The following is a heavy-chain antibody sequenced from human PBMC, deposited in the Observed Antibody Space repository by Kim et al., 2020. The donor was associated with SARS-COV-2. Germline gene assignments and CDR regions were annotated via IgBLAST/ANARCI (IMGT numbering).Heavy chain of an antibody. V-gene: IGHV1-69*13. Sequence: SVKVSCKASGGTFSSYAISWVRQAPGQGLEWMGGIIPIFGTANYAQKFQGRVTITADESTSTAYMELSSLRSEDTAVYYCATIAVAARPEYYFDYWGQGTLVTVSS. CDR1: GGTFSSYA. J-gene: IGHJ4*02. CDR3: ATIAVAARPEYYFDY. D-gene: IGHD6-19*01. CDR2: IIPIFGTA.